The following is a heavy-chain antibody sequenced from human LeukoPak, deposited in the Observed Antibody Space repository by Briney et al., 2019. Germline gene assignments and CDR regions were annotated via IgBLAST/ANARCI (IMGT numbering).Heavy chain of an antibody. CDR3: AREVATMVRGVMEDWFDP. V-gene: IGHV3-48*04. CDR1: GFTFSSYS. Sequence: GGSLRLSCAASGFTFSSYSMNWVRQAPGKGLEWVSYISSSSTIYYADSVKGRFTISRDNAKNSLYLQMNSLRAEDTAVYYCAREVATMVRGVMEDWFDPWGQGTLVTVSS. CDR2: ISSSSTI. D-gene: IGHD3-10*01. J-gene: IGHJ5*02.